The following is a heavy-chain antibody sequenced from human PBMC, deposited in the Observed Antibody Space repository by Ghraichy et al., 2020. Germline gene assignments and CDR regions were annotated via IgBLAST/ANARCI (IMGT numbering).Heavy chain of an antibody. Sequence: GGSLRLSCAASGFTFSTDELHWVRQAPGKGLEWVAVTRLDGSYKYYADSVKGRFTISRDSSQDTVFLLMNSLRAEDTAVYYCARLRSNYYFALDVWGQGTTVTVSS. CDR2: TRLDGSYK. CDR3: ARLRSNYYFALDV. CDR1: GFTFSTDE. V-gene: IGHV3-33*01. J-gene: IGHJ6*02.